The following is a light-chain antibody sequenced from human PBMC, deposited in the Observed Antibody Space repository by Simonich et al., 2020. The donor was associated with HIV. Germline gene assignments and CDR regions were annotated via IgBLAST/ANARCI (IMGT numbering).Light chain of an antibody. CDR3: QQYYSTPLT. CDR2: WAS. J-gene: IGKJ4*01. CDR1: QTVLYNSNNKNF. Sequence: DIVMTQSPDSLAVSLGERATINCKSSQTVLYNSNNKNFLAWYQQKPGQPPKLLIYWASTRESGVPDRFSGSGSGTDFTLTISNLQAEDVAVYYCQQYYSTPLTFGGGTKVEI. V-gene: IGKV4-1*01.